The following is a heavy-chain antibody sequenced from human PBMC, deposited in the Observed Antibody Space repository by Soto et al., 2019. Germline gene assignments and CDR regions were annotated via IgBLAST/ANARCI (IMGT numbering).Heavy chain of an antibody. CDR2: IIPIFGTA. CDR1: GGTFSSYA. D-gene: IGHD3-22*01. J-gene: IGHJ6*02. Sequence: SVKVSCKASGGTFSSYAISWVRQAPGQGLEWMGGIIPIFGTANYAQKYQGRVTITADESTSTAYMELSSLRSEDTAVFYCARPYYYDRSCYPYYYYGMDVWGQGTTVTVSS. V-gene: IGHV1-69*13. CDR3: ARPYYYDRSCYPYYYYGMDV.